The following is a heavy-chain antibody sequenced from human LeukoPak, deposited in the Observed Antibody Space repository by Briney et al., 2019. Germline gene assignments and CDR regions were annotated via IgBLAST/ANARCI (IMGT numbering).Heavy chain of an antibody. CDR3: ARLGLNGDYYLDF. Sequence: GESLRISCKASGYSFTNYWITWVRQMPGKGLEWMGRIDPSDSYTNYSPSFQGHVTISADKSISTASLQWSSLKASDSAMYYCARLGLNGDYYLDFWGQGTLVTVSS. D-gene: IGHD4-17*01. CDR1: GYSFTNYW. CDR2: IDPSDSYT. J-gene: IGHJ4*02. V-gene: IGHV5-10-1*01.